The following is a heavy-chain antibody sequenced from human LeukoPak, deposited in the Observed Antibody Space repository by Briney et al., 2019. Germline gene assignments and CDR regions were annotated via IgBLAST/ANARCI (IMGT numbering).Heavy chain of an antibody. D-gene: IGHD3-10*01. CDR1: GFTFSRYA. J-gene: IGHJ4*02. V-gene: IGHV3-30-3*01. CDR2: ISYDGSNK. CDR3: ARVHHPKGITPPGY. Sequence: PGGSLRLSCAASGFTFSRYAMHWVRQAPGKGLEWVAVISYDGSNKYYADSVKGRFTISRDNAKNSLYLQMNSLRAEDTAVYYCARVHHPKGITPPGYWGQGTLVTVSS.